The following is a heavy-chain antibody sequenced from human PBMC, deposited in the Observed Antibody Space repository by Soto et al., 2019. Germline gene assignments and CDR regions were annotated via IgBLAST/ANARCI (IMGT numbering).Heavy chain of an antibody. CDR3: ARHIAAAEIFDY. CDR2: IYYSGST. D-gene: IGHD6-13*01. V-gene: IGHV4-39*01. CDR1: GGSISSSSYY. J-gene: IGHJ4*02. Sequence: PSETLSLTCTVSGGSISSSSYYWGWIRQPPGKGLEWIGSIYYSGSTYYNPSLKSRVTISVDTSKNQFSLKLSSVTAADTAVYYCARHIAAAEIFDYRGQGTPVTVSS.